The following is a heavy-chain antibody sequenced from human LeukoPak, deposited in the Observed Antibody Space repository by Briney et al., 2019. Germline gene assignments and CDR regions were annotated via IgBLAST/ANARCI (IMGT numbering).Heavy chain of an antibody. J-gene: IGHJ6*03. D-gene: IGHD2-15*01. Sequence: TPSETLSLTCTVSGGSISSYYWSWIRQPPGKGLEWIGYIYYSGSTNYNPSLKSRVTISVDTSKNQFSLKLSSVTAADTAVYYCARAPWYPYYYYMDVWGKGTTVTISS. CDR2: IYYSGST. CDR1: GGSISSYY. CDR3: ARAPWYPYYYYMDV. V-gene: IGHV4-59*01.